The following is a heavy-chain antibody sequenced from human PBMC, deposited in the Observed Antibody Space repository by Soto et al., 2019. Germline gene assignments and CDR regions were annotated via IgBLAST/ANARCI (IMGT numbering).Heavy chain of an antibody. CDR3: ARHIPSGYNDAFDI. V-gene: IGHV2-5*02. CDR1: GFSLSTSGVG. Sequence: QITLKESGPTLVKPTQTLTLTCTFSGFSLSTSGVGVGWIHQPPGKALEWVTLIYWDDDKRYSPSLKSRITITKDTSKSQVVLTMSNMDPVDTGTYYCARHIPSGYNDAFDIWGQGTMVTVSS. D-gene: IGHD3-9*01. CDR2: IYWDDDK. J-gene: IGHJ3*02.